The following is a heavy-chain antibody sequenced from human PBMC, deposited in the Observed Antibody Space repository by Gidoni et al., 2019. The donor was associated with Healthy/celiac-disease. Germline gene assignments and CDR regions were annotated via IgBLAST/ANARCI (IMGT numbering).Heavy chain of an antibody. V-gene: IGHV3-23*01. CDR1: GFPHSSDA. Sequence: EMQLLESGGGLVQPGGSLRLSCAASGFPHSSDAMRWVRQAPGTGREWVSTISGSGGTTYHAVSVKGRFTISRANSKNTLYLQMNSLRAEDTALYSCAKASADYDSSGPGYYLDYWGQGTLVTVSS. J-gene: IGHJ4*02. CDR3: AKASADYDSSGPGYYLDY. CDR2: ISGSGGTT. D-gene: IGHD3-22*01.